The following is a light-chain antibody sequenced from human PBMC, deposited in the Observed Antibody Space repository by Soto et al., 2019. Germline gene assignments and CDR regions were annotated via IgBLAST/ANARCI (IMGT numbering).Light chain of an antibody. CDR3: QQYTGLPRT. J-gene: IGKJ1*01. CDR1: QSVTSNS. Sequence: EIVLTQSPGTLSLSPGERATLSCRASQSVTSNSLAWFQQIPGQAPRLLIYGASNRATGIPDRFSGSGSGTDFTLTISRLEPEDFAVYYCQQYTGLPRTFGQGTKVEIK. CDR2: GAS. V-gene: IGKV3-20*01.